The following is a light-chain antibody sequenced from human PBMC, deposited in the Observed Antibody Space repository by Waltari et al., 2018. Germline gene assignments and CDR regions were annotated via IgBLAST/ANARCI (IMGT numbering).Light chain of an antibody. CDR2: GAS. CDR1: QSVSSN. J-gene: IGKJ1*01. CDR3: QQYNNWPRT. Sequence: ELVMTQSPATLSVSPGARATLSCRASQSVSSNLACYQKKPCQAPRLLIYGASTRATGIPARFSGSGSGTEFTLTISSLQSEDFAVYYCQQYNNWPRTFGQGTKVEIK. V-gene: IGKV3-15*01.